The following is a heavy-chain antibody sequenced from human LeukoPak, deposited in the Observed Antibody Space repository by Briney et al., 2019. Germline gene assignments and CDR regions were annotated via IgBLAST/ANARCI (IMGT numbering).Heavy chain of an antibody. Sequence: PSETLSLTCSVSDDSITSYHWNWIRQPPGKPLEWIGYTHYNGNTNYNPSLKSRVTTLVDASKNQVSLKLSSVTAADTAVYYCARWVSTMNSFDVWGQGTLVTVSS. V-gene: IGHV4-59*08. CDR2: THYNGNT. CDR3: ARWVSTMNSFDV. CDR1: DDSITSYH. D-gene: IGHD5-24*01. J-gene: IGHJ3*01.